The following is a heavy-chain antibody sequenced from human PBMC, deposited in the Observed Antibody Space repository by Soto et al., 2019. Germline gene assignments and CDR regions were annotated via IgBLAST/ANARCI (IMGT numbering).Heavy chain of an antibody. Sequence: GESLKISCNGSGYSFTIYCIGLVLQMPGKGLEWMGIIYPGDSDTRYSPSFQGQVTISADKSISTAYLQWSSLKASDTAMYYCAKTRNPYYGMDVWGQGTTVTVSS. V-gene: IGHV5-51*01. CDR2: IYPGDSDT. CDR3: AKTRNPYYGMDV. CDR1: GYSFTIYC. J-gene: IGHJ6*02.